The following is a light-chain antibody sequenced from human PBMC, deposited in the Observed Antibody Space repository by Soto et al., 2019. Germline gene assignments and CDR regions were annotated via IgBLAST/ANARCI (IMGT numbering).Light chain of an antibody. J-gene: IGKJ4*01. V-gene: IGKV3-15*01. CDR3: QQYNEWPLT. CDR1: QTVSNN. CDR2: FAS. Sequence: ERVMTQSPATLSVSPGEKATLSCRASQTVSNNLAWYQQKPDQAPRLLIYFASTRATGIPARFSGSGSGTEFTLTISTLQSEDFAVYYCQQYNEWPLTFGGGTKVETK.